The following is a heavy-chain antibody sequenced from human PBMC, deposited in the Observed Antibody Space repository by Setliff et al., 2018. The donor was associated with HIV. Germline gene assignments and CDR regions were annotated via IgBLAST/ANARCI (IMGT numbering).Heavy chain of an antibody. D-gene: IGHD5-18*01. Sequence: GGSLRLSCAASGFTLSDHYMDWVRQAPGKGLEWVGRIRNKTKSFTKEYAASVRGRSTISKDESKNFLFLQMNSLKTEDTAVYYCARNQGNSFGQGFDYWGQGTLVTVSS. CDR3: ARNQGNSFGQGFDY. J-gene: IGHJ4*02. CDR2: IRNKTKSFTK. V-gene: IGHV3-72*01. CDR1: GFTLSDHY.